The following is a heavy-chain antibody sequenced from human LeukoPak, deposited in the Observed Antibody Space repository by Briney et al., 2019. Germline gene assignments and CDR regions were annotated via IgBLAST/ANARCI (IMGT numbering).Heavy chain of an antibody. D-gene: IGHD5-18*01. Sequence: LVKVSCKASGGTFSSYAIGWVRQAPGQGLEWMGGIIPIFGTANYAQKFQGRVTITADKSTSTAYMELSSLRSEDTAVYYCARGTPPDGYSYGTYFDYWGQGTLVTVSS. CDR3: ARGTPPDGYSYGTYFDY. CDR1: GGTFSSYA. J-gene: IGHJ4*02. V-gene: IGHV1-69*06. CDR2: IIPIFGTA.